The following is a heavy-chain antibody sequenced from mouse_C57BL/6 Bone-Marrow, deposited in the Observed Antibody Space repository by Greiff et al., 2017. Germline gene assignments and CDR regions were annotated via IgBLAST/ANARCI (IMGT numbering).Heavy chain of an antibody. CDR1: GYTFTDYE. J-gene: IGHJ3*01. V-gene: IGHV1-15*01. D-gene: IGHD2-4*01. Sequence: QVQLQQSGAELVRPGASVTLSCKASGYTFTDYEMHWVKQTPVHGLEWIGAIDPETGGTAYNQKFKGKAILTADKSSSTAYMELRSLTSEDSAVYYCTRWLYYDYDTWCAYWGQGTLVTVSA. CDR3: TRWLYYDYDTWCAY. CDR2: IDPETGGT.